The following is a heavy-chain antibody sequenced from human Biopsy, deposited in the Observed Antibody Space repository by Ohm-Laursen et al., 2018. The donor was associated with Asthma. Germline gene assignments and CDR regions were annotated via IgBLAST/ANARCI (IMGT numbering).Heavy chain of an antibody. CDR2: ILFDGRKI. J-gene: IGHJ4*02. V-gene: IGHV3-30*18. Sequence: SLRLSCTASGFNFPNYGMTWVRRAPGKGLEWVAQILFDGRKINYPDSVKGRFTISRDNSKNMVYLQMNSLRPEGTAVYYCAKDRVAGRSYYFDYWGQGSLVSVSS. CDR1: GFNFPNYG. CDR3: AKDRVAGRSYYFDY. D-gene: IGHD6-13*01.